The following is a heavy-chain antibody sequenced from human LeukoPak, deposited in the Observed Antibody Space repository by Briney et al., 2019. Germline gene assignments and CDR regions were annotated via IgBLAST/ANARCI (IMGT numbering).Heavy chain of an antibody. V-gene: IGHV3-48*01. D-gene: IGHD2-21*01. CDR3: FFKQKTAYEMDV. Sequence: GGSLRLSCAASGFTFTSHAMNWVRQAPGHGLEWLSYSSRGSSAIYYADSVKGRFTISRDNAKNSLYLQRNSLRADDTAVYFFFFKQKTAYEMDVWGQGTTVTVSS. CDR1: GFTFTSHA. CDR2: SSRGSSAI. J-gene: IGHJ6*02.